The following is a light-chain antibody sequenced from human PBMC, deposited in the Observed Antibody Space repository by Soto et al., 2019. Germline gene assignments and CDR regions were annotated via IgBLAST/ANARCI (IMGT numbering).Light chain of an antibody. CDR1: QTISSW. CDR2: KAS. CDR3: QHYNSYSEA. V-gene: IGKV1-5*03. Sequence: DIQMTQSPSTLSGSVGDRVTITCRASQTISSWLAWYQQKPGKAPKLLIYKASTLKSGVPSRFSGSGSGTEFTHTISSLQPDDFATYYCQHYNSYSEAFGQGT. J-gene: IGKJ1*01.